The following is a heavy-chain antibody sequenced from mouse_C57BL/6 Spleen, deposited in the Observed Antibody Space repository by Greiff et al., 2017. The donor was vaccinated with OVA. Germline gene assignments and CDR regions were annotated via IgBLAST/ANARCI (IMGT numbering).Heavy chain of an antibody. V-gene: IGHV5-17*01. CDR1: GFTFSDYG. D-gene: IGHD2-10*01. J-gene: IGHJ4*01. CDR3: ARILLPYAMDY. Sequence: EVNLVESGGGLVKPGGSLKLSCAASGFTFSDYGMHWVRQAPEKGLEWVAYISSGSSTIYYADTVKGRFTISRDNAKNTLFLQMTSLRSEDTAMYYCARILLPYAMDYWGQGTSVTVSS. CDR2: ISSGSSTI.